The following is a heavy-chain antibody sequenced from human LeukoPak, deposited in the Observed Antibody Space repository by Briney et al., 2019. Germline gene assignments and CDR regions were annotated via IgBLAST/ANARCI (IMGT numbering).Heavy chain of an antibody. D-gene: IGHD4-11*01. V-gene: IGHV3-15*01. CDR3: TTRTTADY. J-gene: IGHJ4*02. Sequence: WIRQAPGKGLEWVGRIKSKTDGGTRDSAAPVKGRFTISRDDSKNTLYLQMNSLKTEDTAVYYCTTRTTADYWGQGTLVTVSS. CDR2: IKSKTDGGTR.